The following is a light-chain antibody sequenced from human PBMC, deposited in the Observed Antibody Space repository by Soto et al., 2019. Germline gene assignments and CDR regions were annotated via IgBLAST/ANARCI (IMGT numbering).Light chain of an antibody. CDR1: QSVSNNY. CDR3: QLYGSSRWT. Sequence: IVLTQSPRTLSLSPGERATLSCRASQSVSNNYLAWYQQKPGQAPRLLIYGASTRATGIPDRFSGSRSGTDFTLTISRLEPEDFAVYFCQLYGSSRWTFGQGTKVDI. V-gene: IGKV3-20*01. CDR2: GAS. J-gene: IGKJ1*01.